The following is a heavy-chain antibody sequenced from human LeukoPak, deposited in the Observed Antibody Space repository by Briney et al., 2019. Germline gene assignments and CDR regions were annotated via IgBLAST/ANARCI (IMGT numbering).Heavy chain of an antibody. CDR1: GYTFTGYY. Sequence: ASVKVSCKASGYTFTGYYMHWVRQAPGQGLEWMGWINPNSGGTNYAQKFQGRVTMTRDTSISTAYMELSRLRSDDTAVYYCARDPIIVGATPLFDYWGQGTLVTVSS. CDR2: INPNSGGT. D-gene: IGHD1-26*01. J-gene: IGHJ4*02. V-gene: IGHV1-2*02. CDR3: ARDPIIVGATPLFDY.